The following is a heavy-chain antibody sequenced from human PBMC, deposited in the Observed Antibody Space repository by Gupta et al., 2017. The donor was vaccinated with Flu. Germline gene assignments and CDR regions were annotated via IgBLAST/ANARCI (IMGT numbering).Heavy chain of an antibody. D-gene: IGHD6-6*01. CDR2: IIPIFGTT. CDR3: ARAILASRPVGSNNYYYYQLDV. J-gene: IGHJ6*02. V-gene: IGHV1-69*01. Sequence: INWVRQAPGQGLEWMGGIIPIFGTTNYAQRFLGRVTISADDSATTGYMELSSLRSEDTAVYYCARAILASRPVGSNNYYYYQLDVWGQGTTVTVSS.